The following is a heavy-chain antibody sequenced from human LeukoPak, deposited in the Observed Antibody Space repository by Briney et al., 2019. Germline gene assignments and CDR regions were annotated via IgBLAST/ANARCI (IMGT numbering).Heavy chain of an antibody. D-gene: IGHD6-13*01. Sequence: PGGSLRLSCAASGFTFSTYAMSWVRHGPGRGLEWVSTISGNGGTTYYADSVKGRFTISRDNSKNTLYLQMNSPRVEDTAVYYCAKPPPDSSSWLFDYWGQGTLVTVSS. J-gene: IGHJ4*02. V-gene: IGHV3-23*01. CDR3: AKPPPDSSSWLFDY. CDR2: ISGNGGTT. CDR1: GFTFSTYA.